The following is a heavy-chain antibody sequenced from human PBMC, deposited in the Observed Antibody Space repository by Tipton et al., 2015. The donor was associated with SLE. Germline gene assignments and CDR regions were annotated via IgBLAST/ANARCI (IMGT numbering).Heavy chain of an antibody. CDR1: GDSISTGGYY. D-gene: IGHD4-17*01. CDR3: ARGSDGEYVRYFDV. V-gene: IGHV4-31*03. Sequence: TLSLTCTVCGDSISTGGYYWSWIRQHPGKGLEWIGYIYYSGSTYYNPSLKSRVTISIDTSQSQFSLKLNSVTAADTAVYYCARGSDGEYVRYFDVWGPGTLVTVSS. J-gene: IGHJ2*01. CDR2: IYYSGST.